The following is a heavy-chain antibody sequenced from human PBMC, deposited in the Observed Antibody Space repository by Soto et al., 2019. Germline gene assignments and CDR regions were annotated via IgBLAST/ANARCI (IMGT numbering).Heavy chain of an antibody. CDR3: TTGGYCSGGSCYHGPYYYGMDV. V-gene: IGHV3-15*07. D-gene: IGHD2-15*01. CDR1: GFTFSNAW. J-gene: IGHJ6*02. Sequence: EVQLVESGGGLVKPGGSLRLSCAASGFTFSNAWMNWVRQAPGKGLEWVGRMKSKTDGGTTDYAAPVKGRFTISRDDSKNTLYLQMNSLKTEDTAVYYCTTGGYCSGGSCYHGPYYYGMDVWGQGTTVTVSS. CDR2: MKSKTDGGTT.